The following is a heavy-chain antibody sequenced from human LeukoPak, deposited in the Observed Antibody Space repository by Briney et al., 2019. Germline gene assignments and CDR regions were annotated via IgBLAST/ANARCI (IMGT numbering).Heavy chain of an antibody. CDR2: ISSSSSYI. CDR3: ARLGLESRAVLNIDYMDV. Sequence: GGSLRLSCAASGFTFSSYSMNWVRQAPGKGLEWVSSISSSSSYIYYADSVKGRFTISRDNAQNSLFLQMNSLRAEDTAVYYCARLGLESRAVLNIDYMDVWGKGTTVTVSS. D-gene: IGHD6-19*01. J-gene: IGHJ6*03. CDR1: GFTFSSYS. V-gene: IGHV3-21*01.